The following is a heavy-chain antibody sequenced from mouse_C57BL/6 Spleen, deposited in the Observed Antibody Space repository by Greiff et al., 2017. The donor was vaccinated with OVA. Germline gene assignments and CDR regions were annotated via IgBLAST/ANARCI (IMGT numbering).Heavy chain of an antibody. J-gene: IGHJ1*03. CDR2: IWWDDDK. CDR3: ALIHGNYVSWYFDV. CDR1: GFSLSTFGMG. V-gene: IGHV8-8*01. D-gene: IGHD2-1*01. Sequence: QVQLKESGPGILQPSQTLSLTCSFSGFSLSTFGMGVGWIRQPSGKGLEWLAHIWWDDDKYYNPALKSRLTISKDTSKNQVFLKIANVDTADTATYYCALIHGNYVSWYFDVWGTGTTVTVSS.